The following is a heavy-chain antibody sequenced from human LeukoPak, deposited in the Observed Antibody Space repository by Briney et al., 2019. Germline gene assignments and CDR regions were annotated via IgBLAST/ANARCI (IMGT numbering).Heavy chain of an antibody. CDR2: IIPIFGTA. D-gene: IGHD2-15*01. J-gene: IGHJ6*02. Sequence: SVKVSCKASGGTFSSYAISWVRQAPGQGLEWMGGIIPIFGTANYAQKFQGRVTITADESTSTAYMELSSLRSEDTAVYYCASPVAVAAPDYYYGMDVRGQGTTVTVSS. CDR1: GGTFSSYA. V-gene: IGHV1-69*01. CDR3: ASPVAVAAPDYYYGMDV.